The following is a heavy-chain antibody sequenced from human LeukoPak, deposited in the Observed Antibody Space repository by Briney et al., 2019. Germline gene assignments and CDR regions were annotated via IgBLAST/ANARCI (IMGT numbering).Heavy chain of an antibody. V-gene: IGHV1-69*04. CDR2: IITIFGIA. J-gene: IGHJ4*02. CDR1: GGTFSSYA. CDR3: ASASESFDY. Sequence: GASVKVSCKASGGTFSSYAISWVRQAPGQGLEWMGRIITIFGIANYAQKFQGRVTITADKSTSTAYMELSSLRSEDTAVYYCASASESFDYWGQGTLVTVSS.